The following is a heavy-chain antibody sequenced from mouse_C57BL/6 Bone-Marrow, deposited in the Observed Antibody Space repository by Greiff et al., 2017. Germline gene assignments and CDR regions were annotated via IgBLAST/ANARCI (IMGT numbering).Heavy chain of an antibody. Sequence: VQLQQSGPGLAKPSQTLSLTCSVTGYSITSDYWNWIRKFPGNKLEYMGYISYSGSTYYNPSLKSRISIIRDTSKNQYYLQLNSVTTEDTATYYCAREGVTTVVARGYFEVWGTGTTVTVSS. CDR1: GYSITSDY. CDR3: AREGVTTVVARGYFEV. D-gene: IGHD1-1*01. J-gene: IGHJ1*03. CDR2: ISYSGST. V-gene: IGHV3-8*01.